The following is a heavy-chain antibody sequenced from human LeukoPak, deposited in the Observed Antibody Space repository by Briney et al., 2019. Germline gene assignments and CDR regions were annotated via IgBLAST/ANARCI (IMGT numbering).Heavy chain of an antibody. Sequence: SETLSLTCTVSGGSISSSSYYWRWIRQPPGKGLEWIGSIYYSGSTYYNPSLESRVTISVDTSKNQFSLKLSSVTAADTAVYYCARLGVAANNWFDPWGQGTLVPVSS. J-gene: IGHJ5*02. CDR1: GGSISSSSYY. CDR3: ARLGVAANNWFDP. V-gene: IGHV4-39*01. D-gene: IGHD2-15*01. CDR2: IYYSGST.